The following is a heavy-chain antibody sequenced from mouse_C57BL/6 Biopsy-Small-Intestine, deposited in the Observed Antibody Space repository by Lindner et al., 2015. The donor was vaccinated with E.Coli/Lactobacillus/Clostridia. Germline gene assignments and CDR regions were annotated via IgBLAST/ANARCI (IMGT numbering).Heavy chain of an antibody. Sequence: VQLQESGPELVKPGASVKISCKASGYSFTGYYMNWVRQSPEKSLEWIGEINPSTGGTTFNQKFKAKATLTVDKSSSTAYMQLKGLTSEDSAVYYCTTGRLGRGVFDYWGQGSTLTVSS. J-gene: IGHJ2*01. V-gene: IGHV1-42*01. D-gene: IGHD4-1*01. CDR2: INPSTGGT. CDR1: GYSFTGYY. CDR3: TTGRLGRGVFDY.